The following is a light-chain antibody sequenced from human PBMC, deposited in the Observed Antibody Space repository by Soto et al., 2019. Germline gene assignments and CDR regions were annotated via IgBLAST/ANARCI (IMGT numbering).Light chain of an antibody. CDR3: SSYTSSSTPCV. J-gene: IGLJ1*01. V-gene: IGLV2-14*03. Sequence: QSALTQPASVSGSPGQSITISCXGTSSDVGNYNYVSWYQHHPGKAPKLMIYDVSNRPSGVSNRFSGSKSGNTASLTISGLQAEDEADYYCSSYTSSSTPCVFGTGTKVTVL. CDR2: DVS. CDR1: SSDVGNYNY.